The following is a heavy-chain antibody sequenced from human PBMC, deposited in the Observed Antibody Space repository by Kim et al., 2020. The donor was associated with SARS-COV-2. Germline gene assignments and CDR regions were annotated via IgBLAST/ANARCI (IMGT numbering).Heavy chain of an antibody. CDR3: TRRSWYSSGPNDY. Sequence: GGSQRLSCAASGFTFSGSAMHWVRQASGKGLEWVGRIRSKANSYATAYAASVKGRFTISRDDSKNTAYLQMNSLKTEDTAVYYCTRRSWYSSGPNDYWGQGTLVTVSS. J-gene: IGHJ4*02. D-gene: IGHD6-19*01. V-gene: IGHV3-73*01. CDR1: GFTFSGSA. CDR2: IRSKANSYAT.